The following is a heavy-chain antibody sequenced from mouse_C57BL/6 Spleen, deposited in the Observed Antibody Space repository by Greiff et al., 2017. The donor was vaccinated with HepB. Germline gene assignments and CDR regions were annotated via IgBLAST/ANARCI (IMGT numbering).Heavy chain of an antibody. D-gene: IGHD1-1*02. V-gene: IGHV1-22*01. CDR1: GYTFTDYN. CDR3: ARSGPYGDAMDY. J-gene: IGHJ4*01. CDR2: INPNNGGT. Sequence: EVQLQESGPELVKPGASVKMSCKASGYTFTDYNMHWVKQSHGKSLEWIGYINPNNGGTSYNQKFKGKATLTVNKSSSTAYMELRSLTSEDSAVYYCARSGPYGDAMDYWGQGTSVTVSS.